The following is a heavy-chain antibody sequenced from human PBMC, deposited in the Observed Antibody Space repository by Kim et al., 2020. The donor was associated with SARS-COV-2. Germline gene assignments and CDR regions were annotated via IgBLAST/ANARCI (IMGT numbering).Heavy chain of an antibody. D-gene: IGHD3-10*01. V-gene: IGHV4-59*13. CDR1: GGSISSYY. CDR3: AREYGNYGSGTRYYYYGMDV. Sequence: SETLSLTCTVSGGSISSYYWSWIRQPPGKGLEWIGYIYYSGSTNYNPSLKSRVTISVDTSKNQFSLKLSSVTAADTAVYYCAREYGNYGSGTRYYYYGMDVWGQGTTVTVSS. CDR2: IYYSGST. J-gene: IGHJ6*02.